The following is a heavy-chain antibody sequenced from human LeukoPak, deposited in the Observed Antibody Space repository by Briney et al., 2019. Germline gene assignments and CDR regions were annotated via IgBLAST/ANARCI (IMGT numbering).Heavy chain of an antibody. D-gene: IGHD6-13*01. CDR2: IYYSGST. J-gene: IGHJ4*02. CDR3: ARRGSSSFKY. V-gene: IGHV4-39*07. Sequence: SETLSLTCTVSGGSISSSSYYWGWIRQPPGKGLEWIGSIYYSGSTYYNPSLKSRVTISVDTSKNQFSLKLSSVTAADTAVYYCARRGSSSFKYWGQGTLVTVSS. CDR1: GGSISSSSYY.